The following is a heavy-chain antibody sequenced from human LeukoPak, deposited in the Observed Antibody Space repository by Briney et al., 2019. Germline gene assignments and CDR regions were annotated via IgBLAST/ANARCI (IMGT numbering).Heavy chain of an antibody. CDR3: ARDRDPYGGKPFDY. D-gene: IGHD4/OR15-4a*01. V-gene: IGHV3-21*01. Sequence: GSLRLSCAASGFTFSSYSMNWVRQAPGKGLEWVSSISSSSSYIYYADSVKGRFTISRDNAKNSLYLQMNSLRAEDTAVYYCARDRDPYGGKPFDYWGQGTLVTVSS. J-gene: IGHJ4*02. CDR1: GFTFSSYS. CDR2: ISSSSSYI.